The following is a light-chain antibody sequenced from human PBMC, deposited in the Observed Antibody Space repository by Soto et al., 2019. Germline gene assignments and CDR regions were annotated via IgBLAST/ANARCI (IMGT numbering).Light chain of an antibody. CDR1: SSDIGGNT. J-gene: IGLJ1*01. CDR2: ASN. V-gene: IGLV1-44*01. Sequence: QSVLTQPPSASGTPGQSVTISCSGSSSDIGGNTVHWYQHLPGTAPPKLLIYASNQRPSGVPARFSGSKSGTSASLAISGLQSGDEADYYCAAWDDSLNGYVFGTGTKVTVL. CDR3: AAWDDSLNGYV.